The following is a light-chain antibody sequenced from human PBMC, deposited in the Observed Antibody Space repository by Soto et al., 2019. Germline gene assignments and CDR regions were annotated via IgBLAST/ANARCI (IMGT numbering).Light chain of an antibody. CDR2: AAS. V-gene: IGKV1-39*01. Sequence: DIQRTQSPSSLSASVGYRVTITCKASQSISSYLNWYQQKPGKAPKILIYAASSLQSGVPSRFSGSGSGTDFTLTISSLKNEDFATYYCQQSYSTTWTFGQGTKVDIK. CDR3: QQSYSTTWT. J-gene: IGKJ1*01. CDR1: QSISSY.